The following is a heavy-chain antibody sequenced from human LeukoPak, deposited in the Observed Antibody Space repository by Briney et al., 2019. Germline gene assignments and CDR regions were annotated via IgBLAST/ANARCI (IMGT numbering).Heavy chain of an antibody. J-gene: IGHJ3*02. V-gene: IGHV1-46*01. CDR2: INPSGGST. CDR3: ARARGRYGDYGFRHAFDI. D-gene: IGHD4-17*01. CDR1: GYTFTSYY. Sequence: GASVKVSCKASGYTFTSYYMHWVRQAPGQGLEWMGIINPSGGSTSYAQKFQGRVTMTRDTSTSTVYMELSSLRSEDTAVYYCARARGRYGDYGFRHAFDIWGQGTMVTVSS.